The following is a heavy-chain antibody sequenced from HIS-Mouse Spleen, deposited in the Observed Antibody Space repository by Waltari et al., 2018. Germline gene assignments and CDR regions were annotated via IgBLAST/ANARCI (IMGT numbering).Heavy chain of an antibody. Sequence: QVQLQESGPGLVKPSETLSLTCTVSGYSISSGYYWGWIRLPPGPGLEWIGSIYHSGSTYYNPSLKSRVTISVDTSKNQFSLKLSSVTAADTAVYYCARESYYYDSSGFWGYFDYWGQGTLVTVSS. CDR1: GYSISSGYY. CDR2: IYHSGST. CDR3: ARESYYYDSSGFWGYFDY. V-gene: IGHV4-38-2*02. D-gene: IGHD3-22*01. J-gene: IGHJ4*02.